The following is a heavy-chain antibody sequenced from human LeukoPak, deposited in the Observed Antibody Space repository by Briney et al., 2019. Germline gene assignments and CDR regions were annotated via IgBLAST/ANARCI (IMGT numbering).Heavy chain of an antibody. CDR2: ISGSGDTT. J-gene: IGHJ4*02. Sequence: GGSLRLSCAASGLTFSNYALSWVRQAPGKGLEWVSSISGSGDTTNYADSVKGRFTISRDNSKNTLYLQMNSLRAEDTAVYYCAKVVGGNSDYWGQGTLVTVSS. CDR1: GLTFSNYA. CDR3: AKVVGGNSDY. V-gene: IGHV3-23*01. D-gene: IGHD4-23*01.